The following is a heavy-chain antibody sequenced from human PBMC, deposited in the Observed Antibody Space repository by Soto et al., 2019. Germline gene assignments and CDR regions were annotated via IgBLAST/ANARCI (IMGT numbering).Heavy chain of an antibody. Sequence: QVQLVQSGAEVKKPGASVKVSCKVSGYTLTELSMHWVRQAPGKGLEWMGGFDPEDGETIYAQKFQGRVTMTEETSTDTAYMELSSLRSEDTAVYYCATAVFTFGGVIALDYWGQGTLVTVSS. CDR2: FDPEDGET. CDR3: ATAVFTFGGVIALDY. J-gene: IGHJ4*02. CDR1: GYTLTELS. D-gene: IGHD3-16*02. V-gene: IGHV1-24*01.